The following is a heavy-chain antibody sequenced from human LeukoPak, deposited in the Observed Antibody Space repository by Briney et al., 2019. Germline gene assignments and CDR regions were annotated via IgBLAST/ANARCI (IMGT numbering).Heavy chain of an antibody. V-gene: IGHV4-59*12. CDR3: ARDSYASYYYYGMDV. D-gene: IGHD2-2*01. J-gene: IGHJ6*02. CDR2: IYYSGST. CDR1: GGSISSYY. Sequence: PSETLSLTCPVSGGSISSYYWSWIRQPPGKGLGWIGNIYYSGSTNYNPSLKSRVTISIDTSKSQFSLKLRSVTAADTAVYYCARDSYASYYYYGMDVWGQGTTVTVSS.